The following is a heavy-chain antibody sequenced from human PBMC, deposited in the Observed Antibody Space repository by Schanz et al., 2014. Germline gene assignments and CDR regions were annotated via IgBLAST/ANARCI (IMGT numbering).Heavy chain of an antibody. CDR2: ISYSGST. Sequence: QVQLQESGPGLLKPSQTLSLTCTVSGGSVSSGGDYWSWIRQHPGKGLEWIGFISYSGSTYYNPSLKSRVTISVDTSKNQFSLNLSSATAADTAVYYCARDRGHGDLPGDIWGQGTMVTVLS. CDR1: GGSVSSGGDY. CDR3: ARDRGHGDLPGDI. D-gene: IGHD4-17*01. V-gene: IGHV4-31*03. J-gene: IGHJ3*02.